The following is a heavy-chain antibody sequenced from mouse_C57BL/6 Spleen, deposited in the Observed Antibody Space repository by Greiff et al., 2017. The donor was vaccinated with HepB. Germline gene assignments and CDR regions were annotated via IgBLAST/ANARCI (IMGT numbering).Heavy chain of an antibody. J-gene: IGHJ3*01. CDR1: GFTFSSYA. D-gene: IGHD2-4*01. V-gene: IGHV5-9-1*02. CDR3: TRANYDYDQFAY. Sequence: EVHLVESGEGLVKPGGSLKLSCAASGFTFSSYAMSWVRQTPEKRLEWVAYISSGGDYIYYADTVKGRFTISRDNARNTLYLQMSSLKSEDTAMYYCTRANYDYDQFAYWGQGTLVTVSA. CDR2: ISSGGDYI.